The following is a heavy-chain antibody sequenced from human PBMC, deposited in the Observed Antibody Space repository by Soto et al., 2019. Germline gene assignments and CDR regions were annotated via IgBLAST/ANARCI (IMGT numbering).Heavy chain of an antibody. D-gene: IGHD2-2*01. Sequence: QVQLQESGPGLVKPSETLFLTCTVSGGSISSSNYYWGWIRQPPGKGLEWIGSINYSGMTYYNPSLKSRVTISVDTSKNRFSLRLSSVTAAETAVYYCARVDIVVVPSTTFDQWSQGTLVTVSS. CDR1: GGSISSSNYY. J-gene: IGHJ4*02. CDR2: INYSGMT. V-gene: IGHV4-39*01. CDR3: ARVDIVVVPSTTFDQ.